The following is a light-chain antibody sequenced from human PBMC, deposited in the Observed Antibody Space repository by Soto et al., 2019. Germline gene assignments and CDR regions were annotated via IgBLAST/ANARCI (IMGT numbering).Light chain of an antibody. V-gene: IGKV3-20*01. CDR2: GAS. CDR1: QSVSSN. Sequence: VLTQSAGTPSLKPGERATLSCRASQSVSSNLAWYQQIPGQAPRILIFGASGRATGIPDRFSGSGSGTDFTLTISRLEPEDFAVYYCPQSGSLSWTFGQGTKVAIK. J-gene: IGKJ1*01. CDR3: PQSGSLSWT.